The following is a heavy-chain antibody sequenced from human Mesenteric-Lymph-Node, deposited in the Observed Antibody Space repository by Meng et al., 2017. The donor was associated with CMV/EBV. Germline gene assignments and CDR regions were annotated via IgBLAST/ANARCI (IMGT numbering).Heavy chain of an antibody. CDR3: ARYAGGYKFYFDH. Sequence: CGGSGFRFTSYWIAWVRQKPGKGLEYMGIIYPADSDAKYSPSFQGQVTISVDKSINTAYLQWDSLEASDTAVYYCARYAGGYKFYFDHWGQGTLVTVSS. CDR1: GFRFTSYW. J-gene: IGHJ4*01. D-gene: IGHD5-24*01. V-gene: IGHV5-51*01. CDR2: IYPADSDA.